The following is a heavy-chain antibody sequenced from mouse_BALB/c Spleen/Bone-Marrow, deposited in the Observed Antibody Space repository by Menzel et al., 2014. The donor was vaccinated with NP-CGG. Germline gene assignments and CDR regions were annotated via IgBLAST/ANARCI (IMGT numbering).Heavy chain of an antibody. V-gene: IGHV5-17*02. CDR2: ISNGSSTI. CDR3: ARKGAMITHYYAMDY. D-gene: IGHD2-4*01. Sequence: DVHLVESGGGLVQPGGSRKLSCAASGFTFSSFGMHWVRQAPEKGLEWVAYISNGSSTIYYADTVEGRFTISRDNPKNTLFLQMTSLRSEDTAMYYCARKGAMITHYYAMDYWGQGTSVTVSS. J-gene: IGHJ4*01. CDR1: GFTFSSFG.